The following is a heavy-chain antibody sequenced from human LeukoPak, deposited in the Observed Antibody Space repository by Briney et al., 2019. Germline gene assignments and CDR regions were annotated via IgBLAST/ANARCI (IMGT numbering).Heavy chain of an antibody. D-gene: IGHD3-10*01. CDR1: GFTFSSYG. J-gene: IGHJ4*02. CDR2: IRYDGSNK. V-gene: IGHV3-30*02. Sequence: PGGSLRLSCAASGFTFSSYGMHWVRQAPGKGLEWVAFIRYDGSNKYYADSVKGRFTISRDNSKNTLYLQMNSLRAEDTAVYYCAKDRGYYGSGSSLRVDYWGQGTLVTVSS. CDR3: AKDRGYYGSGSSLRVDY.